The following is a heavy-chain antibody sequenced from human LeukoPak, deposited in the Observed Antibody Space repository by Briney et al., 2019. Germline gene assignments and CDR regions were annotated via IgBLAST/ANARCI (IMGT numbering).Heavy chain of an antibody. CDR1: GFTASSNY. J-gene: IGHJ5*02. V-gene: IGHV3-53*01. CDR3: ARDRAYGDYAA. Sequence: GGSLRLSCAASGFTASSNYMSWVRQAPWKGLEWISIIYSRDNTDYADSVKGRFIISRDNSKNTVYLQMNSLRADDTAVYYCARDRAYGDYAAWGQGTLVTVSS. CDR2: IYSRDNT. D-gene: IGHD4-17*01.